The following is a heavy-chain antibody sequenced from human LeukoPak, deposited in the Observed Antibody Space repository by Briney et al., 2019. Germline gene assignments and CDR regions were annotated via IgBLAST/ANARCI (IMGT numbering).Heavy chain of an antibody. CDR1: GFTFSSYE. D-gene: IGHD4-23*01. CDR3: ARALWRTVVTAFGY. Sequence: PGGSLRLSCAASGFTFSSYEMNWVRQAPGKGLEWVSYISSSGNTIYHAASVKGRFTISRDNARNSLYLQMNSLRAEDTAVYYCARALWRTVVTAFGYWGQGTLVTVSS. V-gene: IGHV3-48*03. CDR2: ISSSGNTI. J-gene: IGHJ4*02.